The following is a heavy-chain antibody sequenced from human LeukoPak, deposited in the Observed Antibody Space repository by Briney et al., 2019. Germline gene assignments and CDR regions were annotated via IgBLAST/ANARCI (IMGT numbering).Heavy chain of an antibody. D-gene: IGHD3-22*01. Sequence: GGSLRLSCAASGFTFSSYAMSWVRQAPGKGLEWVSAISGSGGSTYYADSVKGRFTISRDSSRNTLYLQMNSLRAEDTAVYYCAKGRYYYDSSGVHDAFDIWGQGTMVTVSS. V-gene: IGHV3-23*01. CDR1: GFTFSSYA. CDR3: AKGRYYYDSSGVHDAFDI. CDR2: ISGSGGST. J-gene: IGHJ3*02.